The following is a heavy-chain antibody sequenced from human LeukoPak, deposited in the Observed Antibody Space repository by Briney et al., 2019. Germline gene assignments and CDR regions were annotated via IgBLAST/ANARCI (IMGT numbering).Heavy chain of an antibody. CDR1: GFTFSSYA. V-gene: IGHV3-23*01. Sequence: QSGGSLRLSCAASGFTFSSYAMSGVRQAPGKGLEWVSAISGSGGITSYADSVKGRFTISRDNSKNTLYLQMNSLRAEDTAVYYCAKGDTTWELPHDYWGQGTLVTVSS. D-gene: IGHD1-26*01. CDR2: ISGSGGIT. CDR3: AKGDTTWELPHDY. J-gene: IGHJ4*02.